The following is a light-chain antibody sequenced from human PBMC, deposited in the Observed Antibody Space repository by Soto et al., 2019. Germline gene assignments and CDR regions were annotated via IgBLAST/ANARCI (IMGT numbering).Light chain of an antibody. CDR3: PQYNTYSFT. CDR2: KAS. Sequence: DIQMTQSPSTLSASVGDRVTITCRASQNINDWLAWYQQKPGKAPRLLIYKASTLESGVPSRFSGSGFGTAFTLTISSLQPDDFATYYCPQYNTYSFTFGPGAKVDIK. CDR1: QNINDW. J-gene: IGKJ3*01. V-gene: IGKV1-5*03.